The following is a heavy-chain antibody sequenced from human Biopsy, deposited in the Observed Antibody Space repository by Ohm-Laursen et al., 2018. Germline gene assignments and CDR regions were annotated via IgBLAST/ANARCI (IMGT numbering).Heavy chain of an antibody. V-gene: IGHV4-38-2*01. CDR3: ARVAGGYAYYYGKDV. D-gene: IGHD5-12*01. CDR2: IYYDGIT. Sequence: TLSLTCAVSGYSVTNDYYWGWIRQPPGKGLEWIGNIYYDGITYYNPSLKSRVAMSVDTSKNQFSLRLTSVTAADTAVYYCARVAGGYAYYYGKDVWGQGTTVTVSS. CDR1: GYSVTNDYY. J-gene: IGHJ6*02.